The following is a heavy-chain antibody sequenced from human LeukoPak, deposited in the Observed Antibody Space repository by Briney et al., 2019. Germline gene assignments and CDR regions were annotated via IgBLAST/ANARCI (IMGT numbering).Heavy chain of an antibody. Sequence: GRSLRLSCAASGFTFSSYGMHWARQAPGKGLEWVAVISNDGSNKYYTDSVKGRFTIPRDNSKNTLYLQMNSLRAEDTAVYYCAKALYNYYDSSGPFDYWGQGTLVTVSS. CDR2: ISNDGSNK. V-gene: IGHV3-30*18. CDR1: GFTFSSYG. J-gene: IGHJ4*02. D-gene: IGHD3-22*01. CDR3: AKALYNYYDSSGPFDY.